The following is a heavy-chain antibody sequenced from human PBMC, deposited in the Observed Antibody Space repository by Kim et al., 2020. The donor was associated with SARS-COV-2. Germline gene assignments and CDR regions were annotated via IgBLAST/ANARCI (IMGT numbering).Heavy chain of an antibody. CDR2: ISSSGSTI. Sequence: GGSLRLSCAASGFTFSDYYMSWIRQAPGKGLEWVSYISSSGSTIYYADSVKGRFTVSRDNAKNSLYLQMNRLRAEATAVYYCARDLRGSSNLYYYGMDVWGQGATVTVSS. CDR1: GFTFSDYY. D-gene: IGHD2-2*01. CDR3: ARDLRGSSNLYYYGMDV. V-gene: IGHV3-11*01. J-gene: IGHJ6*02.